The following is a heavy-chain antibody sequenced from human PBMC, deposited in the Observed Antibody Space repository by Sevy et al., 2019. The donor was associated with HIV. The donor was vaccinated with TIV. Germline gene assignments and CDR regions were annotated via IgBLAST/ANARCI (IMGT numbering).Heavy chain of an antibody. CDR2: ISGSGGGK. CDR3: AKEFYRGSYLED. CDR1: EFTFSSFA. J-gene: IGHJ4*02. Sequence: GESLKISCAASEFTFSSFAISWVRQAPGKGLEWVSDISGSGGGKKYADSVKGRFTVSRDNAQNTVFLQMNNLRGEDTGLYYCAKEFYRGSYLEDWGQGTLVTVSS. V-gene: IGHV3-23*01. D-gene: IGHD3-10*01.